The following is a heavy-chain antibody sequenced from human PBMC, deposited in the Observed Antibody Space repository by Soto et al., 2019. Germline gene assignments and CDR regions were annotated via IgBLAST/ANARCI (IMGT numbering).Heavy chain of an antibody. J-gene: IGHJ4*02. D-gene: IGHD3-3*01. CDR2: ISSSSSYI. CDR3: ARGTYYDFWSGYNYGNGVSY. V-gene: IGHV3-21*01. CDR1: GFTFSSYS. Sequence: EVQLVESGGGLVKPGGSLRLSCAASGFTFSSYSMNWVRQAPGKGLEWVSSISSSSSYIYYADSVKGRFTISRDNAKNSMYLKMNSLRAEDTAVYYCARGTYYDFWSGYNYGNGVSYWGQGTLVTVSS.